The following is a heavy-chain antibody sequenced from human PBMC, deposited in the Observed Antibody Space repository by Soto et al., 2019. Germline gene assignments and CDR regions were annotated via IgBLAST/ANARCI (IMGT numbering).Heavy chain of an antibody. D-gene: IGHD3-3*01. V-gene: IGHV2-5*02. CDR1: GFSLSTSGVG. Sequence: QITLKESGPTLVKPTQPLTLTCTFSGFSLSTSGVGVVWIRQPPGKALEWLALIYWDDTKRYSPSLRSRLTITKDTSKNQVVLTMTNMGPVDTGTYYCAYAYDFLSGTNWFDPWGQGTLVTVSS. J-gene: IGHJ5*02. CDR3: AYAYDFLSGTNWFDP. CDR2: IYWDDTK.